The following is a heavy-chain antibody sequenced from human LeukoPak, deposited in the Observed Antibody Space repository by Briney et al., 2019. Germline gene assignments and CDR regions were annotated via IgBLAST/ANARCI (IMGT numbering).Heavy chain of an antibody. D-gene: IGHD4-23*01. Sequence: SETLSLTCNVSGGSISSYYWSWIRQPAGKGLEWIGRIYTSGNTNYNPSLKSRVTMSLDPSKNQVSLNLSSVTAADTAIYYCAREAGGNRPLDYWGQGTLVTASS. CDR2: IYTSGNT. V-gene: IGHV4-4*07. CDR1: GGSISSYY. J-gene: IGHJ4*02. CDR3: AREAGGNRPLDY.